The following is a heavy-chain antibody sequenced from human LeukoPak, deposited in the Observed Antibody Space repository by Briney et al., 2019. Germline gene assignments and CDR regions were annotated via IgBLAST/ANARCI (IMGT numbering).Heavy chain of an antibody. CDR1: GFIFSSYE. CDR3: ARDHRGSGSRYYYYYMDV. V-gene: IGHV3-48*03. J-gene: IGHJ6*03. D-gene: IGHD3-10*01. CDR2: ISSSGRTM. Sequence: GSLRLSCAASGFIFSSYEMSWVRQAPGKGLEWVSYISSSGRTMYYADSVKGRFTISRDNAKNTLYLQMNSLRAEDTAVYYCARDHRGSGSRYYYYYMDVWGKGTTVTISS.